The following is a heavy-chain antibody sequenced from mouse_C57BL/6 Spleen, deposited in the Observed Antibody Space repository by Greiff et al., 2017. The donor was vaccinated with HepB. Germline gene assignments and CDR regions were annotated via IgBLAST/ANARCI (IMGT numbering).Heavy chain of an antibody. CDR3: ARGTYSNYEAWFAY. CDR1: GYTFTSYW. CDR2: IHPNSGST. J-gene: IGHJ3*01. D-gene: IGHD2-5*01. V-gene: IGHV1-64*01. Sequence: VQLQQPGAELVKPGASVKLSCKASGYTFTSYWMHWVKQRPGQGLEWIGMIHPNSGSTNYNEKFKSKATLTVDKSSSTAYMQLSSLTSEDSAVYYCARGTYSNYEAWFAYWGQGTLVTVSA.